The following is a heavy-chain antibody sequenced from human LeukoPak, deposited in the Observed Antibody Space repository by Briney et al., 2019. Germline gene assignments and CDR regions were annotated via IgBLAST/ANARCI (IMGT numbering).Heavy chain of an antibody. CDR1: GFTFSSSD. CDR3: ARGVPYDSWSGPHYSDY. CDR2: ISGTSSTI. D-gene: IGHD3-3*01. V-gene: IGHV3-48*01. Sequence: LSGGSLRLSCAASGFTFSSSDMNWVRQAPGKGLEWVSYISGTSSTIYYRDSVKGRFTISRDNAKNSLFLQMNSLRAEDTAVYYCARGVPYDSWSGPHYSDYWGQGTLVTVSS. J-gene: IGHJ4*02.